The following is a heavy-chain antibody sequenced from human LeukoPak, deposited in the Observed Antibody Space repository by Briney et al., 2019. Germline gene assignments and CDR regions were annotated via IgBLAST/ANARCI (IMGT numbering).Heavy chain of an antibody. Sequence: GASVKVSCKASGYTFTGYYMHWVRQAPGQGLEWMGWINPNSGGTNYAQKFQGRVTMTRDTSISTAYMELSRLRSDDTAVYYCARRGIAAAGITWFDPWGQGTLVTVSS. CDR1: GYTFTGYY. CDR3: ARRGIAAAGITWFDP. J-gene: IGHJ5*02. CDR2: INPNSGGT. V-gene: IGHV1-2*02. D-gene: IGHD6-13*01.